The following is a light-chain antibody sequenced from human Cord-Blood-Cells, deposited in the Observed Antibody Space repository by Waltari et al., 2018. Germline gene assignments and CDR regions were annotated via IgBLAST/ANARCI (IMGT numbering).Light chain of an antibody. V-gene: IGLV2-8*01. Sequence: QSALTQPASVSGSPGQSITISCTGTSSDVGGYNYVSWYQQHPGKAPKLMIYDVSKRPSGVSNRFSGSKSGNTASLTVSGLQAEDEADYYCSSYAGSNNFVFGGGTKLTVL. CDR1: SSDVGGYNY. J-gene: IGLJ3*02. CDR3: SSYAGSNNFV. CDR2: DVS.